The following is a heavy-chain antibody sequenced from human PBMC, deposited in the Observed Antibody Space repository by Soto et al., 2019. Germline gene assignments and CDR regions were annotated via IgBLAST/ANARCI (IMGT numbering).Heavy chain of an antibody. CDR3: ARERGTGTTSYYYYGMDV. CDR2: TYYRSKWYN. Sequence: SETLSLTCAISGDSVSSNSAAWNWIRQSPSRGLEWLGRTYYRSKWYNDYAVSVKSRITINPDTSKNQFSLQLNSVTPEDTAVYYCARERGTGTTSYYYYGMDVWGQGTTVTVSS. V-gene: IGHV6-1*01. CDR1: GDSVSSNSAA. J-gene: IGHJ6*02. D-gene: IGHD1-7*01.